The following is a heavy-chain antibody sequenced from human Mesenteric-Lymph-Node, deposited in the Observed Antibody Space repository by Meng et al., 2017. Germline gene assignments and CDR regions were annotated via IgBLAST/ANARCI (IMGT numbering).Heavy chain of an antibody. Sequence: QVQLQESGPGLVKPSQTLSLTCTVSGGSISSGGHSWSWIRQHPGKGLEWIAYIYYSGSTYYNPSLKSRVILSVDTSKNQFSLKLSSVTAADTAVYYCATLGLGWSGFDFWGQGTLVTVSS. CDR1: GGSISSGGHS. J-gene: IGHJ4*02. V-gene: IGHV4-31*03. D-gene: IGHD6-19*01. CDR2: IYYSGST. CDR3: ATLGLGWSGFDF.